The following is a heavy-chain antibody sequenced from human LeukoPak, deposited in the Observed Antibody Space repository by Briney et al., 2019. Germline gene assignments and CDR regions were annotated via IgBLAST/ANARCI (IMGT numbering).Heavy chain of an antibody. CDR3: ARDLLGPYTSTWPYDYHGMDV. V-gene: IGHV1-69*06. Sequence: SVKVSFKLSGGTFSNYSISWVRQAPGQGLEWVGGIIPIFGTSNYAQKFHGRVTIIADTSTNTAYMEQISLRSEDTAVYYCARDLLGPYTSTWPYDYHGMDVWGKGTTVTVSS. J-gene: IGHJ6*04. D-gene: IGHD6-13*01. CDR2: IIPIFGTS. CDR1: GGTFSNYS.